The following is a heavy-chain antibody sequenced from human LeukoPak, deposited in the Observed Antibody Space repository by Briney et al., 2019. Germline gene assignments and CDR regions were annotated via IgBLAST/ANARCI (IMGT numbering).Heavy chain of an antibody. D-gene: IGHD3-10*01. J-gene: IGHJ5*02. V-gene: IGHV1-69*04. CDR3: ARDSPLEYYYGSGTDSIPRSWFDP. CDR1: GGTFNSYA. CDR2: IIPILGIA. Sequence: SSVKVPCKASGGTFNSYAISWVRQAPGQGLEWMGRIIPILGIANYAQKFQGRVTITADKSTSTAYMELSSLRSEDTAVYYCARDSPLEYYYGSGTDSIPRSWFDPWGQGTLVTVSS.